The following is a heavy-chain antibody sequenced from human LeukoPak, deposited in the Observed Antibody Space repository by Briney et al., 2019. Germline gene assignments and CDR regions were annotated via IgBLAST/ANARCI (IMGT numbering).Heavy chain of an antibody. J-gene: IGHJ1*01. CDR1: GFTFSTYG. V-gene: IGHV3-23*01. CDR2: ITGSGSST. D-gene: IGHD3-9*01. Sequence: GGSLRLSCAASGFTFSTYGMSWVRQAPGKGLEWVSSITGSGSSTYYADSVKCRFTISRDNSTHMLYLQINRLRAEDTAVYYCAADILTDYPLRTFQHWGQGTLVTVSS. CDR3: AADILTDYPLRTFQH.